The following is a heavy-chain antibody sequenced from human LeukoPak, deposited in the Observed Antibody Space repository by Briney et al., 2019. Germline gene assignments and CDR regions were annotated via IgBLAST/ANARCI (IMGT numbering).Heavy chain of an antibody. CDR1: GVSFSTTW. Sequence: GSLRLSRAASGVSFSTTWMHWVRQAPGKGLMWVSHVSSDGSRTYADSVKGRFTVSRDNNKDMVYLRMSSLRAEDTAVYYCATDGAYGLTHWGQGTLVTVSS. CDR2: VSSDGSRT. V-gene: IGHV3-74*01. D-gene: IGHD3-16*01. J-gene: IGHJ4*02. CDR3: ATDGAYGLTH.